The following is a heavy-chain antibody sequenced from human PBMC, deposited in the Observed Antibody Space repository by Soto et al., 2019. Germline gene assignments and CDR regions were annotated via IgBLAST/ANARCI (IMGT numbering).Heavy chain of an antibody. CDR1: DDSFRGAEYY. Sequence: PWETLSLTCTVSDDSFRGAEYYWSWIRQPLGKGPEWIGYTYYNGDTKYNPALRSRVTMSEDTSKNQFSLRLSSVTAADTAVYFCARGPAYIDGWRTFDLWGRGILVTVSS. CDR2: TYYNGDT. CDR3: ARGPAYIDGWRTFDL. V-gene: IGHV4-61*08. J-gene: IGHJ4*02. D-gene: IGHD6-19*01.